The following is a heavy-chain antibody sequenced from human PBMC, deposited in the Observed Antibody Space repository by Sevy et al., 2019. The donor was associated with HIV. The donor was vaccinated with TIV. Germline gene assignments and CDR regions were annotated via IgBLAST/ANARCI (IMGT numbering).Heavy chain of an antibody. D-gene: IGHD2-15*01. CDR2: IWYDGINK. CDR1: GFTFSSYG. Sequence: GGSLRLPCAASGFTFSSYGMHWVRQAPGKGLEWVAVIWYDGINKYYGDSVKGRFTISRDNSKNTVYLQMNSLRAEDTAVYYCARAGDIVEVVAHYGMDVWCQGTTVTVSS. V-gene: IGHV3-33*01. J-gene: IGHJ6*02. CDR3: ARAGDIVEVVAHYGMDV.